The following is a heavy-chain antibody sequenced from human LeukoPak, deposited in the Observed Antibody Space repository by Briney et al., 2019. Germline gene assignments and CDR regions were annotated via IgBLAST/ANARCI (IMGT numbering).Heavy chain of an antibody. Sequence: GGSLRLSCAASGFTFSSYGMHWVRQAPGKGLEWVAVILYDGSNKYYADSVKGRFTISRDNSKNTLYLQMNSLRAEDTAVYYCAKPAISSRGWYYDYWGQGTLVTVSS. V-gene: IGHV3-30*18. J-gene: IGHJ4*02. D-gene: IGHD6-19*01. CDR1: GFTFSSYG. CDR3: AKPAISSRGWYYDY. CDR2: ILYDGSNK.